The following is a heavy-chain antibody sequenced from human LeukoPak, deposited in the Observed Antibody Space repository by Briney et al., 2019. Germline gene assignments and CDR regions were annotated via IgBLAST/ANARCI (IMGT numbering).Heavy chain of an antibody. CDR1: GFTFSYYS. CDR3: VRDYTGTALFDY. D-gene: IGHD1-1*01. J-gene: IGHJ4*02. Sequence: GGSLRLSCAASGFTFSYYSINWVRQAPGKGLEWVSSISSSSSYIYYADSVRGRFTISRDNAKNSLYLQMNSLRAEDTAVYYCVRDYTGTALFDYWGQGTLVTVSS. CDR2: ISSSSSYI. V-gene: IGHV3-21*01.